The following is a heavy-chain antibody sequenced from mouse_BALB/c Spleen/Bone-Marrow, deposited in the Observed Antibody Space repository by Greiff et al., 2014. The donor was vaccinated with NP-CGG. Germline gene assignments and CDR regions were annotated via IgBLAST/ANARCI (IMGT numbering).Heavy chain of an antibody. Sequence: VKLQQSGAELVKPGASVKLSCKASGYTFTSYDINWVRQRPEQGLEWIGWIFPGDGSTKYNEKFKGKATLTTDKSSSTAYMHLSRLASEDSAVYFCASYYDGVFAYWGQGTSVTVSS. CDR3: ASYYDGVFAY. J-gene: IGHJ4*01. V-gene: IGHV1S56*01. CDR2: IFPGDGST. D-gene: IGHD2-3*01. CDR1: GYTFTSYD.